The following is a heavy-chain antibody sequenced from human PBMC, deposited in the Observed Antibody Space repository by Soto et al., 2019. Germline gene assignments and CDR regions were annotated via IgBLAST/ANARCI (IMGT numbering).Heavy chain of an antibody. Sequence: PGGSLRLSCAASGFTFRSYAMNWVHQTPGKGLEWVSTIAGSGDNSYYPDSVKGRFTISRDNSKNTLYLQMNSLRAEDTAVYYCARGSDPLDYWGQGTLVTVSS. V-gene: IGHV3-23*01. CDR2: IAGSGDNS. J-gene: IGHJ4*02. CDR3: ARGSDPLDY. D-gene: IGHD3-16*02. CDR1: GFTFRSYA.